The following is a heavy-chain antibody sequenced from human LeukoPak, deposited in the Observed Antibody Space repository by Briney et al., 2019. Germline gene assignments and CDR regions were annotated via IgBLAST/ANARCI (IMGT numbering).Heavy chain of an antibody. D-gene: IGHD5-12*01. CDR1: GGSISSSSYY. J-gene: IGHJ5*02. V-gene: IGHV4-39*01. CDR3: ARRRGYDYVWFDP. Sequence: PCETLPLTCTVSGGSISSSSYYFWSWIRQPPGKGLEWIGSIHHSGRTSYNTSLKSGVTISVATSKNQFSLRLSSVTAADTAVYFCARRRGYDYVWFDPWGQGTLVTVSS. CDR2: IHHSGRT.